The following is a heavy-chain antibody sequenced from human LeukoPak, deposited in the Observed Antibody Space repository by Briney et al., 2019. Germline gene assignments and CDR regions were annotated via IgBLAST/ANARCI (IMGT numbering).Heavy chain of an antibody. CDR1: GGSISSYY. D-gene: IGHD2-15*01. Sequence: SETLSLTCTVSGGSISSYYWSWIRQPPGKGLEWIGYIYYSGSTNYNPSLKSRVTISVDTSKNQFSLKLSSVPAAATAVYYCARKSGLGYCSGGSCPLGGHWFDPWGQGTLVTVSS. CDR2: IYYSGST. J-gene: IGHJ5*02. V-gene: IGHV4-59*01. CDR3: ARKSGLGYCSGGSCPLGGHWFDP.